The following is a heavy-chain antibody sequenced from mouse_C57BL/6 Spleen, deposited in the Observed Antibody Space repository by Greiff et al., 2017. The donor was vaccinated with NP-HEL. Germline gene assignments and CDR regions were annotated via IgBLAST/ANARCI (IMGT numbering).Heavy chain of an antibody. CDR3: ARTGHYYGYFDV. CDR2: IYPGSGNT. V-gene: IGHV1-76*01. D-gene: IGHD1-2*01. Sequence: QVQLQQSGAELVRPGASVKLSCKASGYTFTDYYINWVKQRPGQGLEWIARIYPGSGNTYYNEKFKGKATLTAEKSSSTAYMQLSSLTSEDSAVYFCARTGHYYGYFDVWGTGTTVTVSS. J-gene: IGHJ1*03. CDR1: GYTFTDYY.